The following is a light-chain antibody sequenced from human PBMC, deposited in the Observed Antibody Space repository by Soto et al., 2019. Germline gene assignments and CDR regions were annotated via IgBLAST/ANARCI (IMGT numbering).Light chain of an antibody. Sequence: LTQPASVSGSPGQSITISCTGTTSDVGDYNYVSWYQQHPGKAPKLIIYDVSNRPSGVSNRFSGSKSGNTASLTISGLRAEDEADYYCSSYTSSNTLYVFGTGTKVTVL. V-gene: IGLV2-14*01. CDR3: SSYTSSNTLYV. CDR2: DVS. J-gene: IGLJ1*01. CDR1: TSDVGDYNY.